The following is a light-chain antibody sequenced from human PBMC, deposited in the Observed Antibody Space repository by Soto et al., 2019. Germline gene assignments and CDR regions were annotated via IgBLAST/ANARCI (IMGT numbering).Light chain of an antibody. CDR2: GAT. CDR1: QSISTY. Sequence: DIRMTQSPSPLSASVGDSVTITCRASQSISTYLNWYQHKPGKAPKLLIFGATNLQTGVPSRFSGSGSGTDFTLTITSLQPEDVVTYYCQQTYSTPLTFGGGTKVEIK. CDR3: QQTYSTPLT. J-gene: IGKJ4*01. V-gene: IGKV1-39*01.